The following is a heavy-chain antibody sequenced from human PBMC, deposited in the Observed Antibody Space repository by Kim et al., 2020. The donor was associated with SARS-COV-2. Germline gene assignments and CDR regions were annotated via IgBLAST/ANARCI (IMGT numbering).Heavy chain of an antibody. CDR1: GGSVISGNYY. D-gene: IGHD6-19*01. V-gene: IGHV4-61*03. CDR3: ARRRDEGWDRYFDY. J-gene: IGHJ4*02. CDR2: IYYSGST. Sequence: SETLYLTCTVSGGSVISGNYYWTWIRQPPGKALEWIGYIYYSGSTTYNPSLKSRVTMSVDTSKNHFSLNLSSVTTADTAVYYCARRRDEGWDRYFDYWGQGILVTVSS.